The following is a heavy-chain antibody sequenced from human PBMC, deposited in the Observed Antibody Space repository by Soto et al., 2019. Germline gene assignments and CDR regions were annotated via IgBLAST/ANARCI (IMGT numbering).Heavy chain of an antibody. D-gene: IGHD3-22*01. CDR2: IYYSGST. V-gene: IGHV4-61*01. CDR3: ARDPYYYDSSGYYRLGLDI. Sequence: SETLSLTCTVSGGSVISGSYYWILIRQPPGKGLEWIGYIYYSGSTNYNPSLKSRVTISVDTSKNQFSLKLSSVTAADTAVYYCARDPYYYDSSGYYRLGLDICGQGTMVTVSS. CDR1: GGSVISGSYY. J-gene: IGHJ3*02.